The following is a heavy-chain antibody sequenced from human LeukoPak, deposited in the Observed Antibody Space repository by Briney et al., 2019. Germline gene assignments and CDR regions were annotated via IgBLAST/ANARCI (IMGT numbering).Heavy chain of an antibody. CDR3: ARDSDPTYYFDSGSYHTY. Sequence: ASVKVSCKASGYTFTGYYMRWVRQAPGQGLEWMGWINPNSGGTNYAQKFQGRVTMTRDTSISTAYMELSRLKSDDTAVYYCARDSDPTYYFDSGSYHTYWGQGTLVTVSS. CDR2: INPNSGGT. CDR1: GYTFTGYY. D-gene: IGHD3-10*01. V-gene: IGHV1-2*02. J-gene: IGHJ4*02.